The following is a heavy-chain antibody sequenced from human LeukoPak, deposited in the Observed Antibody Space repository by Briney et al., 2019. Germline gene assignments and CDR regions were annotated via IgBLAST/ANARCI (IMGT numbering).Heavy chain of an antibody. CDR1: GGSISSTNW. J-gene: IGHJ4*02. V-gene: IGHV4-4*02. D-gene: IGHD6-19*01. CDR2: IYHSGST. Sequence: TSETLSLTCAVSGGSISSTNWWSWVRQPPGQGLEWIGEIYHSGSTNYNPSLKSRVTISVDKSKNQSSLKLSSVTAADTAVYYCAVSSGWYPSDYWGQGTLVTVSS. CDR3: AVSSGWYPSDY.